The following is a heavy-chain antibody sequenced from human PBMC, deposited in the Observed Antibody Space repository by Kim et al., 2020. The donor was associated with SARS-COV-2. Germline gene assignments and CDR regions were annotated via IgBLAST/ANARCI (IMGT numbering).Heavy chain of an antibody. J-gene: IGHJ6*02. CDR2: ISYDGSNK. D-gene: IGHD6-13*01. CDR3: AKDGLQLVPPYYYYGMDV. CDR1: GFTFSSYG. V-gene: IGHV3-30*18. Sequence: GGSLRLSCAASGFTFSSYGMHWVRQAPGKGLEWVSGISYDGSNKYYADSVKGRFTISRDNSKNTLYLQMNSLRAEDTAVYYCAKDGLQLVPPYYYYGMDVWGQGTTVTVSS.